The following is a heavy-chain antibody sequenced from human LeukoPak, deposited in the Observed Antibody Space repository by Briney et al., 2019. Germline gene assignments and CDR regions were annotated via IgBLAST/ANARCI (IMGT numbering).Heavy chain of an antibody. CDR1: GGSISSSYYY. CDR3: ASPGYYGMDV. Sequence: MPSGTLSLTCTVSGGSISSSYYYWSWIRQPPGKGLEWIGEINHSGSTNYNPSLKSRITISVDTSKNQFSLKLSSVTAADTAVYYCASPGYYGMDVWGQGTTVTVSS. CDR2: INHSGST. J-gene: IGHJ6*02. V-gene: IGHV4-39*07.